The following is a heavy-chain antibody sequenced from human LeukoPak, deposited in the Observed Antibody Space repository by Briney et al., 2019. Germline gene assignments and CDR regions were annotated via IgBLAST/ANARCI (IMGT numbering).Heavy chain of an antibody. CDR3: ARDRGIAVAGTIVWYYYYGMDV. V-gene: IGHV1-2*02. D-gene: IGHD6-19*01. Sequence: ASVKVSCKASGDTFTGYYMHWVRQAPGQGLEWMGWINPNGGGTNYAQKFQGRVTMTRDTSISTAYMELSRLRSDDTAVYYCARDRGIAVAGTIVWYYYYGMDVWGQGTTVTVSS. CDR1: GDTFTGYY. J-gene: IGHJ6*02. CDR2: INPNGGGT.